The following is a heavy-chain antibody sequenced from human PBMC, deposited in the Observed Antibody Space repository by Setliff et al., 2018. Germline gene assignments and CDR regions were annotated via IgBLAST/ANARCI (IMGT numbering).Heavy chain of an antibody. J-gene: IGHJ4*02. Sequence: EASVKVSCKASGYTFSNYGVTWVRQAPGQGLEWMGWISTYNGHTNYAQRFQGRVTMTTDTSTTTAYMELRSLRTEDTAIYYCARDTRDRYDNSGHYLSLDYWGQGTLVT. CDR2: ISTYNGHT. V-gene: IGHV1-18*01. CDR3: ARDTRDRYDNSGHYLSLDY. CDR1: GYTFSNYG. D-gene: IGHD3-22*01.